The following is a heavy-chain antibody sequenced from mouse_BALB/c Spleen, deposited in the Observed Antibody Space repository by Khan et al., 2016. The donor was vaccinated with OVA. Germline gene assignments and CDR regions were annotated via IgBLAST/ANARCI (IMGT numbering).Heavy chain of an antibody. V-gene: IGHV1-4*01. J-gene: IGHJ3*01. CDR3: VVYGAYYRDDGLFAD. Sequence: QVQLQQSGAELARPGASVKMSCKASGYTFTSYTIHWIKLRPGQGLEWIGYINPSNGYTNYNQKFKDKATLTAEKSSTTAYMQLSSLTTDDSAVYNCVVYGAYYRDDGLFADRGQGTLVTVSA. CDR1: GYTFTSYT. CDR2: INPSNGYT. D-gene: IGHD2-14*01.